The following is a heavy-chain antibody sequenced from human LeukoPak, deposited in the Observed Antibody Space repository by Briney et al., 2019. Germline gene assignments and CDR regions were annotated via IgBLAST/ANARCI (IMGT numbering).Heavy chain of an antibody. J-gene: IGHJ4*02. CDR1: GGSISSTSYY. V-gene: IGHV4-39*01. CDR2: IYYSGST. CDR3: ARHRYSYGYRTLDF. Sequence: KPSETLSLTCTVSGGSISSTSYYWGWIRQPPGKGLEWIGSIYYSGSTYHNPSLKSRVTISVDTSKNQFSLKLRSVTDADTAVYYCARHRYSYGYRTLDFWGQGTLVTVSS. D-gene: IGHD5-18*01.